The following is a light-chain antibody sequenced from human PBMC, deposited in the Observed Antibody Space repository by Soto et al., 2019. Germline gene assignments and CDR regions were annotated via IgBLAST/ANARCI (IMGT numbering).Light chain of an antibody. V-gene: IGKV4-1*01. J-gene: IGKJ4*01. CDR2: WAS. CDR1: QSVLYSSNNKNY. Sequence: DIVMTQSPDSLAVSLGKRATINCKSSQSVLYSSNNKNYLAWYQQKPGQPPKLLIYWASTRESGVPDRFSGSGSGTDFTLTISSLEAEDVAFYWCQQYFDVPFTFGGGTKVDIK. CDR3: QQYFDVPFT.